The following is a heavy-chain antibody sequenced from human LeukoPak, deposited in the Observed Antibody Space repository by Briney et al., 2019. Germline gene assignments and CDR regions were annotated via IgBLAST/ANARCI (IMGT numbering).Heavy chain of an antibody. CDR2: IWYDGSNK. CDR3: AKEGPYRGTYYYFDY. Sequence: GGSPRLSCVASGFTFSRYGMHWVRQAPGKGLEWVAVIWYDGSNKHYVDSVKGRFTISRDNSKNTLYLQMNSLRAEDTAVYYCAKEGPYRGTYYYFDYWGQGTLVTVSS. D-gene: IGHD3-16*01. CDR1: GFTFSRYG. J-gene: IGHJ4*02. V-gene: IGHV3-33*06.